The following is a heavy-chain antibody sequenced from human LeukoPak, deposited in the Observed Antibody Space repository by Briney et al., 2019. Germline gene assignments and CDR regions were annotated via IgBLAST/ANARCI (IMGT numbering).Heavy chain of an antibody. V-gene: IGHV1-69*13. J-gene: IGHJ4*02. D-gene: IGHD3-22*01. CDR1: GYTFTSYY. Sequence: ASVKVSCKASGYTFTSYYMNWVRQAPGQGLEWMGGIIPIFGTANYAQKFQGRVTITADESTSTAYMELSSLRSEDTAVYYCASVSYYYDSSGYRHDYWGQGTLVTVSS. CDR3: ASVSYYYDSSGYRHDY. CDR2: IIPIFGTA.